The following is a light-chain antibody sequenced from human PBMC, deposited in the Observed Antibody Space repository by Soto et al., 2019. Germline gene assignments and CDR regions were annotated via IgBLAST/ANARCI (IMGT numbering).Light chain of an antibody. V-gene: IGKV3-11*01. J-gene: IGKJ4*01. Sequence: EIVLTQSPATLSLSPGERATLSCRASQSISNFLAWYQQKPGQAPRLLIYDASKRATDIPDRFIGSGSGTDFTLTISSLEPEDVAVYYCHQRSNWPPFTFGGGTKVDIK. CDR2: DAS. CDR1: QSISNF. CDR3: HQRSNWPPFT.